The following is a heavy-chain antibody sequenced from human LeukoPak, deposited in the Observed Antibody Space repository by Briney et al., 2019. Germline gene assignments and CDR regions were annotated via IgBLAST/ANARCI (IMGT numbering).Heavy chain of an antibody. J-gene: IGHJ4*02. CDR3: ARDLRQWLVNFDY. V-gene: IGHV1-2*06. CDR1: GYTFTGYY. D-gene: IGHD6-19*01. Sequence: ASVKVSCKASGYTFTGYYMLWVRQAPGQGLEWMGRINPNSGGTNYAQKFQGRVTMTRDTSISTAYMELSRLRSDDTAVYYCARDLRQWLVNFDYWRQGTLVTVSS. CDR2: INPNSGGT.